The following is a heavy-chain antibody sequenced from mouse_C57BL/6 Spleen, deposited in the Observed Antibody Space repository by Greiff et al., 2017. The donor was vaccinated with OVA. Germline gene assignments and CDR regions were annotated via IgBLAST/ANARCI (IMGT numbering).Heavy chain of an antibody. CDR1: GYTFTSYW. Sequence: QVQLQQPGAELVMPGASVKLSCKASGYTFTSYWMHWVKQRPGQGLEWIGEIDPSDSYTNYNQKFKGKSTLTVDKSSSTAYMQLSSLTSEDSAVYYCARGERGYGGYFDVWGTGTTVTVSS. CDR2: IDPSDSYT. J-gene: IGHJ1*03. V-gene: IGHV1-69*01. D-gene: IGHD1-2*01. CDR3: ARGERGYGGYFDV.